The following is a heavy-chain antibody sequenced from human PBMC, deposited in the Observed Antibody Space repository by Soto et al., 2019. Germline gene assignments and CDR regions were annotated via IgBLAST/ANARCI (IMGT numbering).Heavy chain of an antibody. Sequence: EEQLVESGGGLVQPGGSLRLSCAASGFSIRDYWMTWVRQAPWKGLDWVANIKQDGSEKFYVDSLKGRFTISRDNAKKSVYLLMNSLRADDTAVYYCARGKDGRRAGSYYFDMDVLGKGTTVTLSS. CDR3: ARGKDGRRAGSYYFDMDV. J-gene: IGHJ6*03. V-gene: IGHV3-7*01. CDR2: IKQDGSEK. D-gene: IGHD1-1*01. CDR1: GFSIRDYW.